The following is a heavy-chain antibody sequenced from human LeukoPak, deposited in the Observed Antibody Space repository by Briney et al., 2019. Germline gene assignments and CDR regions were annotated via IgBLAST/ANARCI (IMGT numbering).Heavy chain of an antibody. J-gene: IGHJ3*02. D-gene: IGHD3-16*02. Sequence: PGRSLRLSCAASGFTFDDYAMHWVRQAPGKGLEWVSGISWNSGSIGYADSVKGRFTISRDNAKNPLYLQMNSLRAEDMALYYCAKSNRPGREPDAFEIWGQGTRVTVPS. CDR3: AKSNRPGREPDAFEI. CDR1: GFTFDDYA. V-gene: IGHV3-9*03. CDR2: ISWNSGSI.